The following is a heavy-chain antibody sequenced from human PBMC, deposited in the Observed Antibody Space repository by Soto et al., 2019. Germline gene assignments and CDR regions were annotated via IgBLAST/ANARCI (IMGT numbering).Heavy chain of an antibody. CDR3: ARSPRSSPYFDY. CDR1: GYTFSNFW. V-gene: IGHV5-51*03. D-gene: IGHD6-13*01. Sequence: GESRKISCQCSGYTFSNFWIGWVRQLPGKGLEWMGIIYPGDHETRYSPSFHGKVTISADKSINTAYLQWNSLEASDTAFYFCARSPRSSPYFDYWGQGALVTVSS. J-gene: IGHJ4*02. CDR2: IYPGDHET.